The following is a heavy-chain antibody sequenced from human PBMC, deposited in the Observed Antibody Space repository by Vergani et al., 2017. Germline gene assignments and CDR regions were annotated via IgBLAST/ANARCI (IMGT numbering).Heavy chain of an antibody. V-gene: IGHV4-39*02. D-gene: IGHD6-13*01. CDR2: IYYSGST. CDR3: AKDRGSSWYYLGDY. Sequence: QLQLQESGPGLVKPSETLSLTCTVSGGSISSSSFYWGWIRQPPGKGLEWIGSIYYSGSTYYNPSLKSRVTISVDTSKNQFSLKLSSVTAADTAVYYCAKDRGSSWYYLGDYWGQGTLVTVSS. J-gene: IGHJ4*02. CDR1: GGSISSSSFY.